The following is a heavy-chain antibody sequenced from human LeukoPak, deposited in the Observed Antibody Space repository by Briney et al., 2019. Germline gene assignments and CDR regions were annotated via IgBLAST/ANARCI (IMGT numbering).Heavy chain of an antibody. CDR1: GRSISSYY. CDR2: IYYNGST. D-gene: IGHD6-6*01. Sequence: KPSETLSLTCTVSGRSISSYYWNWIRQPPGKGLEWIGFIYYNGSTNYNPSLKSRVTISVDTSKNRFSLKLSSVTAADTAAYYCARPQYSSPYYFDYWGQGTLVTVSS. J-gene: IGHJ4*02. V-gene: IGHV4-59*01. CDR3: ARPQYSSPYYFDY.